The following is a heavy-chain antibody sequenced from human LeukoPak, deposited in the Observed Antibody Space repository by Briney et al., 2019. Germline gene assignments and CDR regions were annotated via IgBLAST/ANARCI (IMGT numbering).Heavy chain of an antibody. CDR3: ARDREASYCSGGSCYSYLGAFDI. V-gene: IGHV4-4*07. CDR1: GDSISSYY. CDR2: IYTSGST. Sequence: SETLSLTCTVSGDSISSYYWSWIRQPAGKGLEWIGRIYTSGSTNYNPSLKSRVTMSVDTSKNQFSLKLSSVTAADTAVYYCARDREASYCSGGSCYSYLGAFDIWGQGTMVTVSS. D-gene: IGHD2-15*01. J-gene: IGHJ3*02.